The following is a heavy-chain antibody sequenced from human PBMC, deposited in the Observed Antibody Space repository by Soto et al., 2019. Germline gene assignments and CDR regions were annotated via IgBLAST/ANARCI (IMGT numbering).Heavy chain of an antibody. D-gene: IGHD3-16*01. CDR3: AISQDRGGRTTFIY. Sequence: GGSLRLSCAVSGFTFDDNAMHWVRQAPEKGPEWVSGINWKSDIGYADSVKGRFTISRDNAENSLYLQMNSLRAEDTALYYCAISQDRGGRTTFIYWGQGTQVTVSS. CDR1: GFTFDDNA. V-gene: IGHV3-9*01. CDR2: INWKSDI. J-gene: IGHJ4*02.